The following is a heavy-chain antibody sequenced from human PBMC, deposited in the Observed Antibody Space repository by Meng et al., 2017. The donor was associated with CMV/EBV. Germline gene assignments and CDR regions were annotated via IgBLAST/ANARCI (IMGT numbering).Heavy chain of an antibody. CDR1: GFTFSSYW. J-gene: IGHJ6*02. V-gene: IGHV3-7*01. D-gene: IGHD2-2*01. Sequence: GGSLRLSCAASGFTFSSYWMSWVRQAPGKGLEWVANIKQDGSEKYYVDSMKGRFTISRDNAKNSLYLQMNSLRAEDTAVYYCARDSPGGCSSTSCYQRPHKGGYYYGMDVWGQGTTVTVSS. CDR2: IKQDGSEK. CDR3: ARDSPGGCSSTSCYQRPHKGGYYYGMDV.